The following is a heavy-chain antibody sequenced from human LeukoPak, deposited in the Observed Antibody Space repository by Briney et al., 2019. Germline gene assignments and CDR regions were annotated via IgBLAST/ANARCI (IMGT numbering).Heavy chain of an antibody. CDR3: VKPLESRPYLDH. Sequence: GGSLRLSCTASGFTFSSYAMTWVRQAPGKGLEWVSAISRSDGSTYYADSVKGRFTISRDNSKNTLYLQMNSLRAEDTAVYYCVKPLESRPYLDHWGQGTLVTVSS. J-gene: IGHJ4*02. D-gene: IGHD1-1*01. CDR2: ISRSDGST. CDR1: GFTFSSYA. V-gene: IGHV3-23*01.